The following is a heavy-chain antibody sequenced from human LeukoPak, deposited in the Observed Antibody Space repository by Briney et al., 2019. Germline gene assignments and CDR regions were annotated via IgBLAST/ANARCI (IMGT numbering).Heavy chain of an antibody. CDR2: IHPNGGST. D-gene: IGHD5-18*01. CDR1: GYTFTSYY. J-gene: IGHJ2*01. CDR3: ARASLDAAMVYWYFDL. V-gene: IGHV1-46*01. Sequence: ASVKVSCKASGYTFTSYYMHWVRQAPGQGLEWMGVIHPNGGSTSYAQKFQGRVTMTTDTSTSTVYVELSSLRSDDTAVYYCARASLDAAMVYWYFDLWGRGTLVTVSS.